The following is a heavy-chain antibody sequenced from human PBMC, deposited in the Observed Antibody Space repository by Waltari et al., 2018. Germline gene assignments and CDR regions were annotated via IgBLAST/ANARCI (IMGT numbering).Heavy chain of an antibody. J-gene: IGHJ6*02. V-gene: IGHV4-38-2*01. Sequence: QVQLQESGPGLVKPSETLSLTCAVSGYSISSGYYWGWIRQPPGKGLEWIGSIYHSGSTYYNPSLKSRVTISVDTSKNQFSLKLSFVTAADTAVYYCARGGGSGSWNYGMDVWGQGTTVTVSS. CDR1: GYSISSGYY. CDR2: IYHSGST. CDR3: ARGGGSGSWNYGMDV. D-gene: IGHD3-10*01.